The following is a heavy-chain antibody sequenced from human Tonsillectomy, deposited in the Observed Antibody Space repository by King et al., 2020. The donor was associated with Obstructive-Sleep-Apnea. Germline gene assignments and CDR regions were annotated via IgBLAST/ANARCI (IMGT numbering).Heavy chain of an antibody. CDR3: ARDRHPYYYGSGSMYGYYYGMDV. D-gene: IGHD3-10*01. Sequence: QVQLVESGAEVKKPGASVKVSCKASGYTFTSYYMHWVRQAPGQGLEWMGIINPSGGSTSYAQKFQGRVTMTRDTSTSTVYMELSSLRSEDTAVYYCARDRHPYYYGSGSMYGYYYGMDVWGQGTTVTVSS. CDR1: GYTFTSYY. CDR2: INPSGGST. J-gene: IGHJ6*02. V-gene: IGHV1-46*01.